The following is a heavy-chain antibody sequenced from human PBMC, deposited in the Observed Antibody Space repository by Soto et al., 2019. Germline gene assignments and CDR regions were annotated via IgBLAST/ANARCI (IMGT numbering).Heavy chain of an antibody. J-gene: IGHJ6*02. D-gene: IGHD6-19*01. Sequence: QVQLQQWGAGLLKASETLSLTCAVVGDSLRGQSWNWIRQSPGKGLEWIGELDQSGGTNYNPSLNSRSIISDDTSKNHFSLTLTSVAAADTAVYYCAREDSYGWSGESLDVWGQGTTVTVSS. CDR2: LDQSGGT. CDR3: AREDSYGWSGESLDV. CDR1: GDSLRGQS. V-gene: IGHV4-34*01.